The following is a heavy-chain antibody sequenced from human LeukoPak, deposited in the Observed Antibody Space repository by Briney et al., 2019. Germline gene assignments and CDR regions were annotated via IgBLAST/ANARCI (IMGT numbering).Heavy chain of an antibody. CDR3: ARGVYFVASYSMDV. D-gene: IGHD3-9*01. CDR2: IYYSGST. CDR1: GGSISSGGYY. J-gene: IGHJ6*02. V-gene: IGHV4-31*03. Sequence: PSQTLSLTCTVSGGSISSGGYYWSWIRQHPGKGLEWIGYIYYSGSTYYNPSLKSRVTISVDTSKNQFSLKLGSVTAADTAVYYCARGVYFVASYSMDVWGQGTTVTVSS.